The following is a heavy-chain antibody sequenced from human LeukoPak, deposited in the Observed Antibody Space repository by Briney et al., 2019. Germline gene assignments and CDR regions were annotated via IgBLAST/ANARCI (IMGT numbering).Heavy chain of an antibody. Sequence: SETLSLTCTVSGGSISSGGYYWSWIRQHPEKGLEWIGYIYYSGSTYYNPSLKSRVTISVDTSKNQFSLKLSSVTAADTAVYYCARAPYYYGSGSQKFDYWGQGTLVTVSS. D-gene: IGHD3-10*01. J-gene: IGHJ4*02. CDR3: ARAPYYYGSGSQKFDY. CDR2: IYYSGST. V-gene: IGHV4-31*03. CDR1: GGSISSGGYY.